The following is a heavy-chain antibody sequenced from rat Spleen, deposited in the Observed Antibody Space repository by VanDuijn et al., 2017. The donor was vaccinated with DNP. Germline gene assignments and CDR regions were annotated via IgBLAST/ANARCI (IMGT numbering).Heavy chain of an antibody. Sequence: EVQLVESGGGLVQPGRSLKLSCAASGFTFNNYWMTWIRQAPGKGLEWVASITNTGGSTYYPDSVKGRFTISRDNAKSTLYLQMNSLRSEDTATYYCATERNYPGIMDAWGQGASVTVSS. J-gene: IGHJ4*01. V-gene: IGHV5-31*01. CDR1: GFTFNNYW. D-gene: IGHD1-4*01. CDR2: ITNTGGST. CDR3: ATERNYPGIMDA.